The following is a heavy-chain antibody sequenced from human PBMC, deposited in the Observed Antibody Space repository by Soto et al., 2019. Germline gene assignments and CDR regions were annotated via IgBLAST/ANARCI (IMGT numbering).Heavy chain of an antibody. CDR3: ARGGGYYGVLFDY. J-gene: IGHJ4*02. D-gene: IGHD4-17*01. V-gene: IGHV4-39*01. CDR2: ILYSGTT. CDR1: GGAISSSSYF. Sequence: QLQLQESGPGLLRPSETLSLTCNVSGGAISSSSYFWGWVRQPPGKTLEWIGHILYSGTTHYNESRKSRVTLSVDTSKNQFSLRLNSVTPADTAVYYCARGGGYYGVLFDYWGQGTLVPVSS.